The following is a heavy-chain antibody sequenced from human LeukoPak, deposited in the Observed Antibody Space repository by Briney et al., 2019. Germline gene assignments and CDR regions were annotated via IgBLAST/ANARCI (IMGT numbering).Heavy chain of an antibody. Sequence: PSETLSLTCTVSGGSISSTNYYWGWIRQPPGKGLEWIGTMYHSGSTYYNPSLKSRVTISVDTSKNQFSLKLSSVTAADTAVYYCARYLDYGGNSRVFQHWGQGTLVTVSS. D-gene: IGHD4-23*01. J-gene: IGHJ1*01. CDR1: GGSISSTNYY. V-gene: IGHV4-39*01. CDR2: MYHSGST. CDR3: ARYLDYGGNSRVFQH.